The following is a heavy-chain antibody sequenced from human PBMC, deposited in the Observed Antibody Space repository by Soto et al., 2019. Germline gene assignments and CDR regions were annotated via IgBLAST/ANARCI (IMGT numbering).Heavy chain of an antibody. CDR1: GFTFSNAW. CDR3: TTGHPLVGATYAFDI. CDR2: IKSKTDGGTT. J-gene: IGHJ3*02. V-gene: IGHV3-15*01. Sequence: GGSLRLSCAASGFTFSNAWMSWVRQAPGKGLEWVGRIKSKTDGGTTDYAAPVKGRFTISRDDSKNTLYLQMNSLKTEDTAVYYCTTGHPLVGATYAFDIWGQGTMVTVSS. D-gene: IGHD1-26*01.